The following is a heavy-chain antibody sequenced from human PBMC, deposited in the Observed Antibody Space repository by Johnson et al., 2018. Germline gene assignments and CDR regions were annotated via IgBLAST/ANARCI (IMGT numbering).Heavy chain of an antibody. Sequence: VQLQESGGGLVQPGESLRLSCTASGITINTYDIHWIRQAAGKGLEWLSYISGSGSTIYYADSVKGRFTVSTDTAKNSVILQMNSLRDEDTAVYYCRRWGGNTDIWGQGTMVTVSS. J-gene: IGHJ3*02. CDR2: ISGSGSTI. CDR1: GITINTYD. CDR3: RRWGGNTDI. V-gene: IGHV3-48*02. D-gene: IGHD2/OR15-2a*01.